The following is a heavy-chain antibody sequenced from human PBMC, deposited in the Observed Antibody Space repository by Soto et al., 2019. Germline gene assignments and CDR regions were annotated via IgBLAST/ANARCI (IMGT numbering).Heavy chain of an antibody. J-gene: IGHJ6*02. CDR2: ISYDGSNK. CDR1: GFTFSSYG. V-gene: IGHV3-30*18. Sequence: GGSLRLSCAASGFTFSSYGMHWVRQAPGKGLEWVAVISYDGSNKYYADSVKGRFTISRDNSKNTLYLQMNSLRAEDTAVYYCAKDRSGIAAAGIPSGLDNYYYYYGMDVWGQGTTVTVSS. CDR3: AKDRSGIAAAGIPSGLDNYYYYYGMDV. D-gene: IGHD6-13*01.